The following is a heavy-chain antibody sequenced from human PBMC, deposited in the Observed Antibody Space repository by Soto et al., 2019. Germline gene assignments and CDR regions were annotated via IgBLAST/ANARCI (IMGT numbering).Heavy chain of an antibody. CDR3: ARDTVAVAGKDY. J-gene: IGHJ4*02. CDR2: IYSAGST. Sequence: EVQLVESGGGLVQPGGSLRLSCAASVTVTSNYMTWVRQAPGKGLEWVSVIYSAGSTYYADSVKGRFTISRDNSRNPLYLQMNGLRAEDTAVYYCARDTVAVAGKDYWGQGTLVTVSS. V-gene: IGHV3-66*01. CDR1: VTVTSNY. D-gene: IGHD6-19*01.